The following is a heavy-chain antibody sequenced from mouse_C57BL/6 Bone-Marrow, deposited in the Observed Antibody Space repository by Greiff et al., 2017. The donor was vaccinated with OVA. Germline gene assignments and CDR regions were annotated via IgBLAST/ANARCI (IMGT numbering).Heavy chain of an antibody. CDR3: AIGNDYGDPPYFDV. V-gene: IGHV1-26*01. Sequence: EVQLQQSGPELVKPGASVKISCKASGYTFTDYYMNWVKQSHGKSLEWIGDINPNNGGTSYNQKFKGKATLTVDKSSSTAYMELRSLTSEDSAVYYCAIGNDYGDPPYFDVWGTGTTVTVSS. J-gene: IGHJ1*03. CDR2: INPNNGGT. D-gene: IGHD2-4*01. CDR1: GYTFTDYY.